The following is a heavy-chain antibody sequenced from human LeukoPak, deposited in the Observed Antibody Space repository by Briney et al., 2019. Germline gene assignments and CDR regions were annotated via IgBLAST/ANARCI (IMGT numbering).Heavy chain of an antibody. CDR1: GFTFSSYG. J-gene: IGHJ6*02. CDR2: ISYDGSNK. Sequence: GGSLRLSCAASGFTFSSYGMHWVRQAPGKGLEWVAVISYDGSNKYYADSVKGRFTISRDNSKNTLYLQMSSLRAEDTAVYYCAKDMGTIFGVVTNYYYYGMDVWGQGTTVTVSS. D-gene: IGHD3-3*01. V-gene: IGHV3-30*18. CDR3: AKDMGTIFGVVTNYYYYGMDV.